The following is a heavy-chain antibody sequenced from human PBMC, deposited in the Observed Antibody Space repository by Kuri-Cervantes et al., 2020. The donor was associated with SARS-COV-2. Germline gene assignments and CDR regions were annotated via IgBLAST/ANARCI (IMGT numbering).Heavy chain of an antibody. CDR3: ARGLVAVVPSPILGLGPHYFSYHLDV. Sequence: GSLRLSCAVYGGSFNNYYWSWIRQPPGKGLEWIGDTNQSGGTNHSPSLKSRVIISTDTSRNQFSLKLRSVTAADTAVYYCARGLVAVVPSPILGLGPHYFSYHLDVWGQGTTVTVSS. V-gene: IGHV4-34*01. CDR2: TNQSGGT. J-gene: IGHJ6*02. D-gene: IGHD2-2*01. CDR1: GGSFNNYY.